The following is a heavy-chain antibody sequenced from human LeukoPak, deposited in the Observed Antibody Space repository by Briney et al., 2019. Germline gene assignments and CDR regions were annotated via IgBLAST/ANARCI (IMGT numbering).Heavy chain of an antibody. CDR3: AKDQYNTGWWRGDFDH. D-gene: IGHD6-19*01. V-gene: IGHV3-23*01. CDR2: ISGSGGST. CDR1: GFTFSSYA. J-gene: IGHJ4*02. Sequence: GGSLRLSCAASGFTFSSYAMSWVRQAPGKGLEWVSTISGSGGSTYSADSVKGRFTISRDNSKNTLYLQMNSLRAEDTAVYFCAKDQYNTGWWRGDFDHWGQGTLVTVSS.